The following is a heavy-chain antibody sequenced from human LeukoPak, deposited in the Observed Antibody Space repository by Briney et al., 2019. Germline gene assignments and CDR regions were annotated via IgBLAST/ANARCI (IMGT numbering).Heavy chain of an antibody. CDR2: IKQDGSEK. V-gene: IGHV3-7*01. J-gene: IGHJ6*03. D-gene: IGHD6-13*01. CDR1: GFTFSSYW. Sequence: GGSLRLSCAASGFTFSSYWMSWVRQAPGKGLEWVANIKQDGSEKYYVDSVKGRFTISRDNAKNSLYLQVNSLRAEDTAVYYCATYIAAAGPQPYYYYYYMDVWGKGTTVTVSS. CDR3: ATYIAAAGPQPYYYYYYMDV.